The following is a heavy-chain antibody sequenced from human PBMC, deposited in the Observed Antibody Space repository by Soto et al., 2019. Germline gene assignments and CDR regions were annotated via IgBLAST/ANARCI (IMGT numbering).Heavy chain of an antibody. CDR2: IVVGSGNT. V-gene: IGHV1-58*01. J-gene: IGHJ6*02. D-gene: IGHD6-13*01. CDR1: GFTFTSPA. Sequence: GASVKVSCKDSGFTFTSPAVQWVRQDRGQRLEWIGWIVVGSGNTNYAQKFQERVTITRDMSTSTAYMEHSSLRSEDTAVYYCAADSGSSSWSVGTPTYYYYGMDVWGQGTTVTVSS. CDR3: AADSGSSSWSVGTPTYYYYGMDV.